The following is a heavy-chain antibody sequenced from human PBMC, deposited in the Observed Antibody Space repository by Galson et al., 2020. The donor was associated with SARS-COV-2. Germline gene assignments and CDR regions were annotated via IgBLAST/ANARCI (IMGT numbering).Heavy chain of an antibody. V-gene: IGHV4-39*07. CDR2: VYNTGST. J-gene: IGHJ5*02. D-gene: IGHD6-19*01. CDR1: GGSIRSSNYY. Sequence: SETLSLTCTVSGGSIRSSNYYWGWIRQPPGKGLERIGSVYNTGSTHYSPSLQSRVTISVDTSKNQFSLILSSVTAADTAMYYCARDATSSGCYNWFDPWGEGSLVTVSS. CDR3: ARDATSSGCYNWFDP.